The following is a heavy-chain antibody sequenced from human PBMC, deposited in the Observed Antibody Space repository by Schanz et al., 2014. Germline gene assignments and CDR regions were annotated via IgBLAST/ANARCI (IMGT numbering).Heavy chain of an antibody. CDR2: ISGSGDDT. D-gene: IGHD3-9*01. Sequence: EVQLLESGGGLVQPGGSLRLSCGDSGFKSRDYAMTWFRQAPGKGLEWVSVISGSGDDTYYADSVKGRFTFSRDNAKNSLYLQMNSLRAEDTAVYYCARDDKRYFDWLSTFDLWGQGTMVAVSS. CDR3: ARDDKRYFDWLSTFDL. CDR1: GFKSRDYA. J-gene: IGHJ3*01. V-gene: IGHV3-23*01.